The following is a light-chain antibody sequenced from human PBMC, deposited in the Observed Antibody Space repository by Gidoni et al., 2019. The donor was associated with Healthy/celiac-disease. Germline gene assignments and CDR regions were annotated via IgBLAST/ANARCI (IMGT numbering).Light chain of an antibody. CDR1: QSVSSTY. V-gene: IGKV3-20*01. J-gene: IGKJ2*01. Sequence: EIVLTQSPGTLFLSPGERATLSCRASQSVSSTYLAWYQQTPGQAPRLLIYGASSRATGIPDRFSGSGSGTDFTLTISRLEPEDFAVYYCQQYGSSPLYTFGQGTKLEIK. CDR2: GAS. CDR3: QQYGSSPLYT.